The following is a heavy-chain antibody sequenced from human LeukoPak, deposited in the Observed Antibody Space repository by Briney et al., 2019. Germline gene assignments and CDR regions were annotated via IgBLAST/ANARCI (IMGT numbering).Heavy chain of an antibody. J-gene: IGHJ4*02. Sequence: GGSLRLSCAASGFTVSSNYMSWVRQAPGKGLEWVSVIYSGGSTYYADSVKGRFTISRDNSKNTLYLHMNSLSAEDTAVYYCAREGDDTYSAFDYWGQGTLVSVSS. CDR2: IYSGGST. CDR1: GFTVSSNY. CDR3: AREGDDTYSAFDY. V-gene: IGHV3-53*01. D-gene: IGHD2-15*01.